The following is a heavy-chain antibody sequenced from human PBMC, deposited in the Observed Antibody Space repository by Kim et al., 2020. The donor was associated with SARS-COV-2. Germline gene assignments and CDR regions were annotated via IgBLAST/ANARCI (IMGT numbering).Heavy chain of an antibody. V-gene: IGHV1-18*01. CDR3: ARARGSYSPFDF. D-gene: IGHD1-26*01. J-gene: IGHJ4*02. Sequence: NYEQHLQGRVTMTTDTSTATAYMELRSLRSDDTAVYYCARARGSYSPFDFWGQGTLVTVSS.